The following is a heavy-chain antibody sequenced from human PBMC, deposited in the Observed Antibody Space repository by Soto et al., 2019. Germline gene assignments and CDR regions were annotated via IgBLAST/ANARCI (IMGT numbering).Heavy chain of an antibody. CDR1: GFTFSNAW. CDR2: IQSKTDGGTT. CDR3: TTDLIVVVVAATAAFDI. D-gene: IGHD2-15*01. V-gene: IGHV3-15*01. J-gene: IGHJ3*02. Sequence: LRLSCTASGFTFSNAWMSWVRQAPGKGLGWVGRIQSKTDGGTTDYAAPVKGRFTISRDDSKNTLYLQMNSLKTEDTAVYYCTTDLIVVVVAATAAFDIWGQGTMVTVSS.